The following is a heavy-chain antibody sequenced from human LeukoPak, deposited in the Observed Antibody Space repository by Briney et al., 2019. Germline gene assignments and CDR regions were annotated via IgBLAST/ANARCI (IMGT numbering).Heavy chain of an antibody. J-gene: IGHJ5*02. CDR2: IYTSGST. V-gene: IGHV4-61*02. D-gene: IGHD2-2*02. CDR3: ARDIRSGYCSSTSCYTGIWFDP. CDR1: GGSISSGSYY. Sequence: ASETLSLTCTVSGGSISSGSYYWSWIRQPAGKGLEWIGRIYTSGSTNYNPSLKSRVTISVDTSKNQFSLKLSSVTAADTAVYYCARDIRSGYCSSTSCYTGIWFDPWGQGTLVTVFS.